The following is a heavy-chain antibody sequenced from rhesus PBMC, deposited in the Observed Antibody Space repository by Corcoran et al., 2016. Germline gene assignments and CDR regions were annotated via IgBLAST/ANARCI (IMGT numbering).Heavy chain of an antibody. Sequence: QVTLKESGPALVKPTQTLTLTCTFSGFSLSTSGMGVGWIRPPPGQALEWLASIYWDDDKYYSTSLKSRLTISKDTSKNQVVLTMTNMDPVDTATYYCARECSGGVRAINGLDSWGQGVVVTVSS. J-gene: IGHJ6*01. V-gene: IGHV2S1*01. CDR1: GFSLSTSGMG. D-gene: IGHD2-39*02. CDR3: ARECSGGVRAINGLDS. CDR2: IYWDDDK.